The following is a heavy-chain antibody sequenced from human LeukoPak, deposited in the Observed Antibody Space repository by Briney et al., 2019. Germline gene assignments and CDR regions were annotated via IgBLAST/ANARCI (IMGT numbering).Heavy chain of an antibody. CDR1: RYSFTNYG. V-gene: IGHV1-18*01. J-gene: IGHJ4*02. CDR2: VAPYNGHT. D-gene: IGHD6-6*01. CDR3: ARGFSSSSPSDY. Sequence: GASVKVSCKASRYSFTNYGVNCVRQAPGQGLEWVGWVAPYNGHTNYAQKFQGRVTLTTDTSTNTAYMELRSLKSDDTAVYYCARGFSSSSPSDYWGQGTLVTVAS.